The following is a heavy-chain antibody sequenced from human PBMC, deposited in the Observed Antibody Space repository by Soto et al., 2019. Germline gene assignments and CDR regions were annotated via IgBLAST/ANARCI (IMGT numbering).Heavy chain of an antibody. D-gene: IGHD1-1*01. V-gene: IGHV3-53*01. CDR2: IYSGGTI. CDR1: GFTVSNNC. CDR3: ARGPYKTTSPFDY. J-gene: IGHJ4*02. Sequence: GGSLRLSCAASGFTVSNNCMSWVRQAPGKGLEWVSIIYSGGTIYYSDSVKGRFTISRDNSKNTLYLQMNNLRAEDTAVYYCARGPYKTTSPFDYWGQGTLVTVSS.